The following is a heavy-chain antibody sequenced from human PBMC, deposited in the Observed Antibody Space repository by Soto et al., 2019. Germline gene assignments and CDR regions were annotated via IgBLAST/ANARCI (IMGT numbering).Heavy chain of an antibody. Sequence: QVQLQESGPGLVKPSETLSLTCTVSGVSISNNYWSWIRQPPGKGLEWIGYIYNNGNTNYNPSLKSRVTMSVDTSRNQISLKLTTVTAADTAVYYCTRANWYSEYWGQGTLVTVSS. D-gene: IGHD7-27*01. CDR2: IYNNGNT. J-gene: IGHJ4*02. CDR3: TRANWYSEY. CDR1: GVSISNNY. V-gene: IGHV4-59*01.